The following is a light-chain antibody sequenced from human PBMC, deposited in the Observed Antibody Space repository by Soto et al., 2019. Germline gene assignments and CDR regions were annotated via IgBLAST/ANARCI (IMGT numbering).Light chain of an antibody. Sequence: EIVFTQSPSTLSLSPGERATLSCRASQSVRSSLGWYQQKPGQPPRLLIYDASSRATGIPARFSGSGSGTDFTLTISSLEPEDFAIYFCQQRSDWPRITFGQGTRLEIK. V-gene: IGKV3-11*01. CDR2: DAS. J-gene: IGKJ5*01. CDR3: QQRSDWPRIT. CDR1: QSVRSS.